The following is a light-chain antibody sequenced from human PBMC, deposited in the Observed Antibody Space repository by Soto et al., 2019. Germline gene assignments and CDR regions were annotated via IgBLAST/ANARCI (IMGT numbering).Light chain of an antibody. Sequence: EIVLTQSPGTLSLSPGERATLSCRASQSVSSNYLAWYQRKPGQAPRLLIYGASIRVTGTPARFSGSGSGTEFTLTISSLQSEDSAVYYCQQYDNWPPWTFGQGTKVDIK. V-gene: IGKV3-15*01. CDR3: QQYDNWPPWT. J-gene: IGKJ1*01. CDR1: QSVSSN. CDR2: GAS.